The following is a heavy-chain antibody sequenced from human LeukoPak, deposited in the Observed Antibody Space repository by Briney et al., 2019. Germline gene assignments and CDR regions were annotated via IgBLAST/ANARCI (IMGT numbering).Heavy chain of an antibody. Sequence: SGPTLVNPTQTLTPTCTFSGFSLSTSGMCVSWIRQPPGKALEWLARIDWDGDKWYSTSLKTRLTISKDTSKNQVVLTMTNMDPVDTATYYCARKGSAWNYFDYWGQGALVTVSS. CDR3: ARKGSAWNYFDY. J-gene: IGHJ4*02. D-gene: IGHD6-19*01. CDR1: GFSLSTSGMC. V-gene: IGHV2-70*11. CDR2: IDWDGDK.